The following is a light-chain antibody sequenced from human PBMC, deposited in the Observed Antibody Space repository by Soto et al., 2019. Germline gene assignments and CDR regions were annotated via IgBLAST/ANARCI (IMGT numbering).Light chain of an antibody. Sequence: DVVMTQSPLSLPVTLGQPASISCRSSESLVYSDGNTYLSWFLQRPGQSPRRLIYKVSNRDSGVPDRLGGSGSGTAFTLKISRVEAEDVGIYYCMQGSQWPYTLGQGTRLEIK. J-gene: IGKJ2*01. CDR1: ESLVYSDGNTY. V-gene: IGKV2-30*01. CDR3: MQGSQWPYT. CDR2: KVS.